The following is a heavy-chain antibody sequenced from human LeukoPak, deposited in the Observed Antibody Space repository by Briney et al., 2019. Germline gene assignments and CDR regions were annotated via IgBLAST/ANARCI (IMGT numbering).Heavy chain of an antibody. D-gene: IGHD4-23*01. V-gene: IGHV3-7*01. CDR1: GFTFTTYW. CDR3: VRDLSPAYGGHYYDAFDF. J-gene: IGHJ3*01. Sequence: GGSLRLSCAASGFTFTTYWMAWVRQAPGKGLEWVANIKRDGSVKYYVDSVKDRFTISRDNAKNSLYLQMNRLRAEDTALYYCVRDLSPAYGGHYYDAFDFWGQGTMVTVSS. CDR2: IKRDGSVK.